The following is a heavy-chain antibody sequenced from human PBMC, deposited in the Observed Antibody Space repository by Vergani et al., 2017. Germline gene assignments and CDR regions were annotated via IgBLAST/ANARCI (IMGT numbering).Heavy chain of an antibody. D-gene: IGHD1-26*01. Sequence: QVQLLESGPGLVKPSQTLSLTCSVSGESITRHSYYWTWIRQPAGKPLEWVGHIYVDGSTNYNHSLKSRVSISLDTSKNQLYLGRTSVTAADTAVFYCVRGRYSGSSSPYYDLWGHGTLVRVSS. V-gene: IGHV4-61*02. CDR3: VRGRYSGSSSPYYDL. CDR1: GESITRHSYY. CDR2: IYVDGST. J-gene: IGHJ4*01.